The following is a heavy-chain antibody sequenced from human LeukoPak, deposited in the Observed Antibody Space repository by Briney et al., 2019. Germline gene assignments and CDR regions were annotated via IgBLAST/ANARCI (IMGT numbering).Heavy chain of an antibody. V-gene: IGHV4-4*07. CDR1: GGSISTYN. CDR2: IYTSGTT. Sequence: LETLSLTCTVSGGSISTYNWNWIRQPAGKGLEWIGRIYTSGTTTYNPSLKSRVTISVDTSKNQFSLKLSSVTAADTAVYYCAGRYSGSYHVDYWGQGTLVTVSS. J-gene: IGHJ4*02. CDR3: AGRYSGSYHVDY. D-gene: IGHD1-26*01.